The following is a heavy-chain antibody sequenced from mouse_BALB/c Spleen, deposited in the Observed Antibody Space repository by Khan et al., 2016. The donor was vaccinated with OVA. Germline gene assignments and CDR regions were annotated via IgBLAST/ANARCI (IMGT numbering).Heavy chain of an antibody. Sequence: EVELVESGGDLVKPGGSLKLSCAASGFTFSTYGMSWVRQTPDKRLEWVAGISSGGSYTYYPASVKGRFTISRDNAKNTLHLQMSSLRSEDTAMYYCTRLAYYYNSEGFAYGGQGTLLTVS. CDR3: TRLAYYYNSEGFAY. V-gene: IGHV5-6*01. D-gene: IGHD1-1*01. CDR2: ISSGGSYT. CDR1: GFTFSTYG. J-gene: IGHJ3*01.